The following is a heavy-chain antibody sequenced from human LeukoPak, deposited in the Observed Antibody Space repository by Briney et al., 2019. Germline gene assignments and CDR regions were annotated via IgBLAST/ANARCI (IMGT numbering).Heavy chain of an antibody. CDR1: GFTFSNYV. Sequence: PGGSLRLSCTASGFTFSNYVMNWVRQAPGKGLEWVSGISGSGGATYYADSVKGRFTISRDDPHNTLYLQMNSLRAEDTAVYFCARGGVDYYGSGTYYLMYYFDYWGQGTLVTVSS. CDR2: ISGSGGAT. D-gene: IGHD3-10*01. CDR3: ARGGVDYYGSGTYYLMYYFDY. V-gene: IGHV3-23*01. J-gene: IGHJ4*02.